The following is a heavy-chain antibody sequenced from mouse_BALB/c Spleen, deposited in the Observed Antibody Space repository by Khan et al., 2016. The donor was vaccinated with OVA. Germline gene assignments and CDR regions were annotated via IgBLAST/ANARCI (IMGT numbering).Heavy chain of an antibody. J-gene: IGHJ4*01. V-gene: IGHV2-4-1*01. CDR1: GFSLTNYG. D-gene: IGHD1-2*01. CDR3: ARSLLLAMDY. Sequence: QVQLKESGPGLVEPSQSLSINCTVSGFSLTNYGVHWVRQSPGKGLEWLGMIWSGGSTDYNAAFISRLSIRKDNSKSQVFFKMNSLQDDDTAIYYCARSLLLAMDYWAQGTSVTVSS. CDR2: IWSGGST.